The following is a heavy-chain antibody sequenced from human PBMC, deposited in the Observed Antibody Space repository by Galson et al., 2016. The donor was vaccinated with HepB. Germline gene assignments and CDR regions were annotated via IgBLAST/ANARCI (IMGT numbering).Heavy chain of an antibody. CDR3: ARLNWGSRGFDF. J-gene: IGHJ3*01. D-gene: IGHD7-27*01. Sequence: CAISGDSVSSTSAAWNWIRQSPSRGLEWLGRTYYNSKWDFDYAVSVKSRITFNPDTSKNQFSLQLNSVTPEDTAVYFCARLNWGSRGFDFWGQGTMVTVSS. CDR1: GDSVSSTSAA. V-gene: IGHV6-1*01. CDR2: TYYNSKWDF.